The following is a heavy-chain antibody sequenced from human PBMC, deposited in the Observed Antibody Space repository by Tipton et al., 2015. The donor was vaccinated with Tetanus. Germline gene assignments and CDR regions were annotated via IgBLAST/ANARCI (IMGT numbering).Heavy chain of an antibody. CDR2: IYTSGST. V-gene: IGHV4-4*07. D-gene: IGHD6-13*01. Sequence: TLSLTCAVYGGSFSGYYWSWIRQPAGKGLEWIGRIYTSGSTNYNPSLKSRVTMSVDTSKNQFSLKLSSVTAADTAVYYCARDFSSSRSYWYFDLWGRGTLVTVSS. CDR3: ARDFSSSRSYWYFDL. CDR1: GGSFSGYY. J-gene: IGHJ2*01.